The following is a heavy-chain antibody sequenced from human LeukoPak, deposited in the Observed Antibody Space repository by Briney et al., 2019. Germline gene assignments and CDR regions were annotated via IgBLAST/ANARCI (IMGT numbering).Heavy chain of an antibody. CDR3: AKDPYYYGSGTFDY. J-gene: IGHJ4*02. V-gene: IGHV3-30*18. Sequence: GGSLRLSCAASGFTFSSYGMHWVRQAPGKGLEWVAVISYDGSNKYYADSVEGRFTISRDNSKNTLYLQMNSLRAEDTAVYYCAKDPYYYGSGTFDYWGQGTLVTVSS. CDR2: ISYDGSNK. D-gene: IGHD3-10*01. CDR1: GFTFSSYG.